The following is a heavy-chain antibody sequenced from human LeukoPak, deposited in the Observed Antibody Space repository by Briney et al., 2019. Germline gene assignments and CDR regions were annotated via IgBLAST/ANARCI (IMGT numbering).Heavy chain of an antibody. J-gene: IGHJ5*02. CDR3: AREVSIVVVPADTNWFDP. D-gene: IGHD2-2*01. Sequence: GASVKVSCKASGGTFSSYAISWVRQAPGQGLEWMGWISAYNGNTNYAQKLQGRVTMTTDTSTSTAYMELRSLRSDDTAVYYCAREVSIVVVPADTNWFDPWGQGTLVTVSS. CDR2: ISAYNGNT. CDR1: GGTFSSYA. V-gene: IGHV1-18*01.